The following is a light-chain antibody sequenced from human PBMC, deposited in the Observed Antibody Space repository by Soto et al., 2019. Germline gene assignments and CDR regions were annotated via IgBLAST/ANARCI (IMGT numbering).Light chain of an antibody. CDR1: SSDVGAYNY. Sequence: QAVLTQPRSVSGSPGQSVTISCTGTSSDVGAYNYVSWYQQHPGKAPKVMIYDVSKRPSRVPDRFSGSKSGNTASLTISGLQAEDEADYYCCSHAGMYIWVFGGGTKVTVL. CDR3: CSHAGMYIWV. V-gene: IGLV2-11*01. J-gene: IGLJ3*02. CDR2: DVS.